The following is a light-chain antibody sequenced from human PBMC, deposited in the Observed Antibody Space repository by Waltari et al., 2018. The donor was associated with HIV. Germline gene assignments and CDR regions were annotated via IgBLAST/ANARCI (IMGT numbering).Light chain of an antibody. V-gene: IGLV2-8*01. CDR2: DVI. J-gene: IGLJ1*01. Sequence: QSALTQPPSASGSPGQSVTLSCTGTSSDVGGYNYVSWHQQHPGKAPKLMIYDVIKRPSGVPDRFSGSKSGNTASLTVSGLQPEDEADYYCCSYSDRRIYVFGSGTRVSAL. CDR1: SSDVGGYNY. CDR3: CSYSDRRIYV.